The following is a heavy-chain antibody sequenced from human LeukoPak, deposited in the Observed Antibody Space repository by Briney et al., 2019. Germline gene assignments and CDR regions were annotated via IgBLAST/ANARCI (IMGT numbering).Heavy chain of an antibody. D-gene: IGHD3-9*01. CDR1: GFTFSSYA. Sequence: PGGSLRLSCAASGFTFSSYAMSWVRQAPGKGLEWVSAISGSGGSTYYADSVKGRFTISRDNSKNTLYLQMNSLRAEDTAVYYCAKGVGLRYFDWLLGGGQFDYWGQGTLVTVSS. CDR3: AKGVGLRYFDWLLGGGQFDY. CDR2: ISGSGGST. J-gene: IGHJ4*02. V-gene: IGHV3-23*01.